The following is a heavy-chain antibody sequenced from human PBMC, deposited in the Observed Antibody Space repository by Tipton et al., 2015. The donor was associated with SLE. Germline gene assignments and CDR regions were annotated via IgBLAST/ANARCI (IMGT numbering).Heavy chain of an antibody. CDR3: ATKGIVNWFFDL. Sequence: SLRLSCAASGFTFSDYYMSWIRQAPGKGLEWVSYISSSGRTPHYADSVKGRFTISRDNAKNSLYLHMNSLRAEDTAVYYCATKGIVNWFFDLWGRGTLVTVSS. D-gene: IGHD3-16*02. V-gene: IGHV3-11*01. CDR1: GFTFSDYY. CDR2: ISSSGRTP. J-gene: IGHJ2*01.